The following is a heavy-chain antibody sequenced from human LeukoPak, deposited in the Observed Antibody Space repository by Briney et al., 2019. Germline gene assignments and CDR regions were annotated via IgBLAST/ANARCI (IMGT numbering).Heavy chain of an antibody. J-gene: IGHJ4*02. CDR1: GVAFSSLW. Sequence: GGSLRLSCAASGVAFSSLWMTWVRQAPGKGLEWVANINPDGSVKNYVDSMRGRFTISRDNAKNSLYLQMNSLRAEDTAVYYCARDRGYNSFDYWGQGTLVTVSS. CDR2: INPDGSVK. CDR3: ARDRGYNSFDY. D-gene: IGHD3-10*01. V-gene: IGHV3-7*01.